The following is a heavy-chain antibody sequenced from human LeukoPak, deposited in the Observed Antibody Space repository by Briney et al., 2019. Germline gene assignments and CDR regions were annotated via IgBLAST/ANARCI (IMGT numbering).Heavy chain of an antibody. CDR1: GFTFSSYA. V-gene: IGHV3-23*01. J-gene: IGHJ4*02. CDR2: IGGGLST. Sequence: GGSLRLSCAASGFTFSSYAMSWVRQAPGRGLEWVSVIGGGLSTYYADSVKGRFTISRDNSKNTLYLQMNSLRAEDTAVYYCAKWSSTWQRGSYFDYWGQGTLVTVSS. CDR3: AKWSSTWQRGSYFDY. D-gene: IGHD6-13*01.